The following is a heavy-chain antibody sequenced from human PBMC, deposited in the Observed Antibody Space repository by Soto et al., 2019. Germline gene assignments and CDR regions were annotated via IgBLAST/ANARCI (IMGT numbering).Heavy chain of an antibody. D-gene: IGHD2-15*01. V-gene: IGHV4-59*01. CDR3: ARVGRYCSGGSCYLDAFDI. J-gene: IGHJ3*02. Sequence: SETLSLTCTVSGGSISSYYWSWIRQPPGKGLEWIGYIYYSGSTNYNPSLKSRVTISVDTSKNQFSLKLSSVTAADTAVYYCARVGRYCSGGSCYLDAFDIWGQGTMVTVSS. CDR2: IYYSGST. CDR1: GGSISSYY.